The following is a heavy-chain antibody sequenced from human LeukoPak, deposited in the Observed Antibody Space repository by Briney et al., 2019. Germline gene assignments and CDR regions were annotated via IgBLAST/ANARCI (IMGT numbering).Heavy chain of an antibody. CDR1: GYSFTSYW. CDR3: AKTDEWELPTYYFDY. D-gene: IGHD1-26*01. CDR2: IYPGDSDT. V-gene: IGHV5-51*01. J-gene: IGHJ4*02. Sequence: GESLKISCKGSGYSFTSYWIGWVRQMPGKGLEWMGIIYPGDSDTRYSPSFQGQVTISADKSISTAYLQWSSLKASDTAMYYCAKTDEWELPTYYFDYWGQGTLVTVSS.